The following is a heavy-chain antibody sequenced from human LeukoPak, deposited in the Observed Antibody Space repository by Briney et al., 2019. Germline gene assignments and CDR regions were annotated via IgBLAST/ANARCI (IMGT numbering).Heavy chain of an antibody. CDR1: GYSFTNYG. Sequence: AASVKVSCKASGYSFTNYGISWVRQAPGQGLEWMGGIIPIFGTANYAQKFQGRVTITADESTSTAYMELSSLRSEDTAVYYCARDPALYDAFDIWGQGTMVTVSS. V-gene: IGHV1-69*13. CDR2: IIPIFGTA. J-gene: IGHJ3*02. CDR3: ARDPALYDAFDI.